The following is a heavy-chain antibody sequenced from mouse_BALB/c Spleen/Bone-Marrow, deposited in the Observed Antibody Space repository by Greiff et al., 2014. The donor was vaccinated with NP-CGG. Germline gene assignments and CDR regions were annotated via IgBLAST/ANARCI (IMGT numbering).Heavy chain of an antibody. Sequence: EVQLVESGAELVKPGASVKLSCTASGFNIKDTYMHWVKQRPEQGLEWIGRIDPANGNTKYDPKLQGKATITADTSSNTAYLQLNSLTSEDTAVYYCASYDYGYYFDYWGQGTTLTVSS. CDR3: ASYDYGYYFDY. V-gene: IGHV14-3*02. D-gene: IGHD2-4*01. CDR2: IDPANGNT. CDR1: GFNIKDTY. J-gene: IGHJ2*01.